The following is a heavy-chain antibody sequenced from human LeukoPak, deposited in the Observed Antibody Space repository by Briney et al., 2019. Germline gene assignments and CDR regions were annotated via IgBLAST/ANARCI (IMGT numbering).Heavy chain of an antibody. CDR3: VRAASSWSFEY. Sequence: SETLSLTCTVSGVSISDYYWSWIRQPPGKGLEWIGYMYYSGSTNSSPSLKSRVTMSVDTSKNQFSLKLSSVTASDTAVYYCVRAASSWSFEYWGQGTLVTVSS. CDR1: GVSISDYY. CDR2: MYYSGST. J-gene: IGHJ4*02. D-gene: IGHD6-13*01. V-gene: IGHV4-59*01.